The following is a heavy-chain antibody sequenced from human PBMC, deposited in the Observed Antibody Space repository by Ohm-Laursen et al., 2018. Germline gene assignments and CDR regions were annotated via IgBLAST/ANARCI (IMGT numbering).Heavy chain of an antibody. V-gene: IGHV3-33*01. CDR1: TLTFSNCG. J-gene: IGHJ3*02. D-gene: IGHD2-2*01. CDR2: IWYDGTNK. Sequence: SLRLSCSASTLTFSNCGMHWVRQAPGKGLEWVADIWYDGTNKKYGDSVKGRFTISRDNSKKKLYLQMNSLRVEDTAVYYCARGSCTSSASAFDMWGQRTMVTVSS. CDR3: ARGSCTSSASAFDM.